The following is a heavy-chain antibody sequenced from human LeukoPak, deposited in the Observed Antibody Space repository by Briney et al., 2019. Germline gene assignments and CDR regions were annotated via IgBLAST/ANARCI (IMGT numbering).Heavy chain of an antibody. CDR3: ATKDEGRWGSYPHDAFDI. CDR1: GGSISSSSYY. V-gene: IGHV4-39*07. D-gene: IGHD3-16*02. J-gene: IGHJ3*02. CDR2: IYYGGST. Sequence: SETLSLTCTVSGGSISSSSYYWGWIRQPPGKGLEWIGSIYYGGSTYHNPSLKSRVTFLVDTSKNQFSLKLSSVTAADTAVYYCATKDEGRWGSYPHDAFDIWGQGTVVTVSS.